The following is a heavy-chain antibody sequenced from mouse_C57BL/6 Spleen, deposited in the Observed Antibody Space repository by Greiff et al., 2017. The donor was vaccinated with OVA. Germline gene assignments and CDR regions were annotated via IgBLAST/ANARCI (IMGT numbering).Heavy chain of an antibody. J-gene: IGHJ1*03. CDR3: ASYGYDWYFDV. D-gene: IGHD2-2*01. CDR2: ISNGGGST. CDR1: GFTFSDYY. Sequence: EVKLMESGGGLVQPGGSLKLSCAASGFTFSDYYMYWVRQTPEKRLEWVAYISNGGGSTYYPDTVKGRFTISRDNAKNTLYLQMSRLKSEDTAMYYCASYGYDWYFDVWGTGTTVTVSS. V-gene: IGHV5-12*01.